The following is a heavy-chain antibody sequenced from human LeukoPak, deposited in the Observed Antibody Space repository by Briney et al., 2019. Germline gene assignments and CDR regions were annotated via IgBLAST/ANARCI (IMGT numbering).Heavy chain of an antibody. CDR2: VDPEDGET. Sequence: GASVKVSCKASGYTFTDYYMHWVQQAPGKGLEWMGRVDPEDGETIYAEKFQGRVTITADTSTDTAYMELSSLRSEDTAVYYCATGAIFGVANPSDYWGQGTLVTVSS. D-gene: IGHD3-3*01. V-gene: IGHV1-69-2*01. CDR1: GYTFTDYY. CDR3: ATGAIFGVANPSDY. J-gene: IGHJ4*02.